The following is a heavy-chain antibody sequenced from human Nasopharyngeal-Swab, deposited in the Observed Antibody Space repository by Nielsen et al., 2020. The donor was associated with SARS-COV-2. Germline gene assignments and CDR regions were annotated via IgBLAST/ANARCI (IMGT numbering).Heavy chain of an antibody. V-gene: IGHV3-48*02. D-gene: IGHD3-10*01. Sequence: GESLKISCAASGFTFSTYSMNWVRQGPGKGLEWVSYISSSSTIYYADSVKDRLTISRDKANNSLYLQMNSLRDEDTAVYYCARFGSRGMDVWGQGTTVTVSS. J-gene: IGHJ6*02. CDR3: ARFGSRGMDV. CDR1: GFTFSTYS. CDR2: ISSSSTI.